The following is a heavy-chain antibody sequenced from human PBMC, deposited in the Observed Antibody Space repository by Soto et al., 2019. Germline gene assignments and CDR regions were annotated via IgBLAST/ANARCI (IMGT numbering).Heavy chain of an antibody. J-gene: IGHJ1*01. CDR2: IYHGGST. D-gene: IGHD1-26*01. Sequence: SETLSLTCAFSCCSSSSGYYWGWIRQTAGRGLEWIGSIYHGGSTYNNTSLKSRVTISVDTSKNHLSLKLSSVTAADTAVYYCARTYSGSYITLFRHWGQGTLGPVSS. V-gene: IGHV4-38-2*01. CDR1: CCSSSSGYY. CDR3: ARTYSGSYITLFRH.